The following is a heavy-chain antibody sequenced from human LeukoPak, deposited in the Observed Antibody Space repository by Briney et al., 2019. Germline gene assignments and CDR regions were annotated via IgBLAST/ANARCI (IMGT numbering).Heavy chain of an antibody. CDR3: ARELASNPRFYYGMDV. D-gene: IGHD4-11*01. CDR1: GGTFSSYA. V-gene: IGHV7-4-1*02. Sequence: ASVKVSCKASGGTFSSYAISWVRQAPGQGLEWMGGINTNTGNPTYAQGFTGRFVFSLDTSVSTAYLQISSLKAEDTAVYYCARELASNPRFYYGMDVWGQGTTVTVSS. J-gene: IGHJ6*02. CDR2: INTNTGNP.